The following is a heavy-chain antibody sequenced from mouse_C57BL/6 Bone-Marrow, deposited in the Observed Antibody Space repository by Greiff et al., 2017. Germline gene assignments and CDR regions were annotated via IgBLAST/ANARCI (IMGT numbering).Heavy chain of an antibody. CDR3: AKEGGSQYFDY. CDR1: GYTFTSYW. CDR2: IDPSDSYT. J-gene: IGHJ2*01. Sequence: QVQLQQPGAELVMPGASVKLSCKASGYTFTSYWMHWVKQRPGQGLEWIGEIDPSDSYTNYNQKFKGKSTLTVDKSSSTAYMQLSSLTSEDSAVYYCAKEGGSQYFDYWGQGTTLTVSS. V-gene: IGHV1-69*01. D-gene: IGHD3-2*02.